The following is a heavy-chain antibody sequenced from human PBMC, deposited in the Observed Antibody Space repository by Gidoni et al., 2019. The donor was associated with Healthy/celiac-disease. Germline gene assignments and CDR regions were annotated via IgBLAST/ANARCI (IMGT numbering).Heavy chain of an antibody. V-gene: IGHV3-49*04. J-gene: IGHJ6*03. CDR3: TREYSSSSGAWAHYYYYYMDV. CDR1: GFTFVDYA. Sequence: EVQLVESGGGLVQPGRSLRLSCTASGFTFVDYAMSWVRQAPGKGLEWVGFIRSKAYGGTTEYAASVKGRFTIARDDSKSIAYLQMNSLKTEDTAVYYCTREYSSSSGAWAHYYYYYMDVWGKGTTVTVSS. D-gene: IGHD6-6*01. CDR2: IRSKAYGGTT.